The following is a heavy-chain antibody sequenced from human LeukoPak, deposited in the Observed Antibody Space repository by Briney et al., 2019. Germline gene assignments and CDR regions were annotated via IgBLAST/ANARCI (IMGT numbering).Heavy chain of an antibody. D-gene: IGHD3-10*01. V-gene: IGHV3-30*02. Sequence: PGGSLRLSCAASGFTFSSYGMHWVRQAPGKGLEWVAFIRYDGSNKKYADSLKGRFTISRDNSKNTLYLQMNSLRAEDTAVYYCAKGPITMVRGGDYYYYMDVWGKGTTVTISS. CDR3: AKGPITMVRGGDYYYYMDV. CDR2: IRYDGSNK. J-gene: IGHJ6*03. CDR1: GFTFSSYG.